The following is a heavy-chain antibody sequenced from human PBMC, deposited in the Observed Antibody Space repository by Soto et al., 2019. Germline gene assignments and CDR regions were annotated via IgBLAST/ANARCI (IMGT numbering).Heavy chain of an antibody. V-gene: IGHV1-69*06. Sequence: ASVKVSCKASGGTFSSYAISWVRQAPGQGLEWMGGIIPIFGTANYAQKFQGRVTITADKSTSTAYMELSSLRSEDTAVYYCARGPSLHFGVVIIRPYNWFDPWGQGTLVTVSS. D-gene: IGHD3-3*01. CDR2: IIPIFGTA. CDR1: GGTFSSYA. CDR3: ARGPSLHFGVVIIRPYNWFDP. J-gene: IGHJ5*02.